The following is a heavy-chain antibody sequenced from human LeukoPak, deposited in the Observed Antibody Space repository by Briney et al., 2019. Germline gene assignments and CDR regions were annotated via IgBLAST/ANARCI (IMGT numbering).Heavy chain of an antibody. CDR2: INHSGST. CDR1: GGSISSSSYY. Sequence: SETLSLTCTVSGGSISSSSYYWGWIRQPPGKGLEWIGEINHSGSTNYNPSLKSRVTISVDTSKNQFSLKLSSVTAADTAVYYCARGREDIVLLPFTKRKSYYMDVWGKGTTVTVSS. D-gene: IGHD2-2*01. CDR3: ARGREDIVLLPFTKRKSYYMDV. J-gene: IGHJ6*03. V-gene: IGHV4-39*07.